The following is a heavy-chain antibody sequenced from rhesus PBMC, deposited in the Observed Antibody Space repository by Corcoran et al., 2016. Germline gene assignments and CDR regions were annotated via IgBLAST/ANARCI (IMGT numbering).Heavy chain of an antibody. D-gene: IGHD2-2*01. Sequence: QVPLQESGPGLVKPSEPLSLPCAVSCGSISSNYWSWLRHAPVTGLVWIGRIYGIGGSNDYNPSLKSRVTISTDTSKNQFSLKLSSVTAADTAVYYCAREGYCTSTTCYWHSLDVWGRGVLVTVSS. J-gene: IGHJ5-2*02. CDR3: AREGYCTSTTCYWHSLDV. V-gene: IGHV4-160*01. CDR1: CGSISSNY. CDR2: IYGIGGSN.